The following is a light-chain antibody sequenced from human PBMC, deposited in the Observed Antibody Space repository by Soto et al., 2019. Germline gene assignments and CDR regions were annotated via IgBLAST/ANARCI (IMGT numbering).Light chain of an antibody. CDR1: QGISNY. CDR3: QKYNSVIT. V-gene: IGKV1-27*01. CDR2: AAS. J-gene: IGKJ5*01. Sequence: IQMTQSPSSLSASVGDRVTITCRASQGISNYLAWYQQKPGKVPKLLIYAASTLQSGVPSRFSGSGSGTDFTLTISSLQPEDVATYYCQKYNSVITFGQGTRLEIK.